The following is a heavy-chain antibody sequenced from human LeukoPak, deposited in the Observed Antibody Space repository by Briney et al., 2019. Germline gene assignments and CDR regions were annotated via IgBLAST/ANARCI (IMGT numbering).Heavy chain of an antibody. V-gene: IGHV1-46*01. Sequence: ASVKVSCKASGYTFTSYYMHWVRQAPGQGLEWMGIINPSGGSTSYAQKFQGRVTMTRDTSTSTVYMELSSLRSEDTAVYYCAKVPHIAAAGDYWGQGTLVTVSS. CDR3: AKVPHIAAAGDY. CDR1: GYTFTSYY. D-gene: IGHD6-13*01. CDR2: INPSGGST. J-gene: IGHJ4*02.